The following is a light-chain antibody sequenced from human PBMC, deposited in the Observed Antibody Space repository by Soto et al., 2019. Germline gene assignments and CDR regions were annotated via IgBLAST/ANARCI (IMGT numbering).Light chain of an antibody. CDR1: SSDVGGYNY. J-gene: IGLJ3*02. CDR3: SSYTHTSTYWV. CDR2: DVS. V-gene: IGLV2-14*03. Sequence: QSVLTQPTSVSGSPGQSIIISCTGTSSDVGGYNYVSWYQHHPGKAPKLMICDVSDRPSGVSNRFSGSKSGNTASLTISGLKPEDVADYYCSSYTHTSTYWVCG.